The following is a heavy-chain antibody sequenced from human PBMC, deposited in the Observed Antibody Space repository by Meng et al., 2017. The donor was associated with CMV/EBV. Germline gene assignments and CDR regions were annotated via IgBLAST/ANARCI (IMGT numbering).Heavy chain of an antibody. CDR3: ARGEIVGATTFYYYGMDV. CDR1: FTRSG. V-gene: IGHV1-18*01. CDR2: ISAYNGNT. D-gene: IGHD1-26*01. Sequence: FTRSGIGWVRQAPGQGLEWMGWISAYNGNTNYAQKLQGRVTMTTDTSTSTAYMELRSLRSDDTAVYYCARGEIVGATTFYYYGMDVWGQGTTVTVSS. J-gene: IGHJ6*02.